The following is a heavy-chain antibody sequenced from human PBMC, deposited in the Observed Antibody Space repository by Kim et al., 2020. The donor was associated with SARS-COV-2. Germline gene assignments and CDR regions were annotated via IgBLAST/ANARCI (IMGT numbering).Heavy chain of an antibody. CDR2: INHSGST. Sequence: SETLSLTCAVYGGSFSGYYWSWIRQPPGKGLEWIGEINHSGSTNYNPSLKSRVTISVDTSKNQFSLKLSSVTAADTAVYYCARHDILTGYRGRGFDPWGQGTLVTVSS. CDR3: ARHDILTGYRGRGFDP. V-gene: IGHV4-34*01. J-gene: IGHJ5*02. CDR1: GGSFSGYY. D-gene: IGHD3-9*01.